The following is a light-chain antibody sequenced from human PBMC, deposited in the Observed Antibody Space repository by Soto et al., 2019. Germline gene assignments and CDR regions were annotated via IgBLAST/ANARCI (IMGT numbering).Light chain of an antibody. CDR2: GAS. Sequence: EIVMTQSPATLSVSPGERATLSCRASQSVSNHLAWYQQKPGHASRLLIYGASTRATGIPARFIGSGSGTEFTLTISSLQSEDFAVYYCQQYDNWPPWTFGQGTKVEIK. V-gene: IGKV3-15*01. J-gene: IGKJ1*01. CDR3: QQYDNWPPWT. CDR1: QSVSNH.